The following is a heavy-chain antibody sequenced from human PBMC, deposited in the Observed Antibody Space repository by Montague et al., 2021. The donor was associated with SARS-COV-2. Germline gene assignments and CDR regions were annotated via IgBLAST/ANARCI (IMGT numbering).Heavy chain of an antibody. Sequence: SETLSLTCAVSGISITNRNWWSWVRQPPGKGLELLGEIYSSGNTHYDPSPQGRATMSLDKSNNQVLLSLTSVTAADTAIYYCGTGLYWYFDLWGHGTLVTVSS. CDR1: GISITNRNW. J-gene: IGHJ2*01. CDR3: GTGLYWYFDL. CDR2: IYSSGNT. V-gene: IGHV4-4*02. D-gene: IGHD7-27*01.